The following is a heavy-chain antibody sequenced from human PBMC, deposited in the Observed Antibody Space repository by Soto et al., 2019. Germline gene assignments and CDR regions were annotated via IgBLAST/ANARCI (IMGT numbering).Heavy chain of an antibody. J-gene: IGHJ4*02. CDR3: ARELPSAAVAGTFDY. Sequence: QVQLVQSGAEVKKPGSSVKVSCKASGGTFSSYAISWVRQAPGQGLEWMGGIIPIFGTANYAQKFQGRVTITADESTSTAYMERSSLRSEDTAVYYCARELPSAAVAGTFDYWRQGTLVTVSS. V-gene: IGHV1-69*12. CDR2: IIPIFGTA. D-gene: IGHD6-19*01. CDR1: GGTFSSYA.